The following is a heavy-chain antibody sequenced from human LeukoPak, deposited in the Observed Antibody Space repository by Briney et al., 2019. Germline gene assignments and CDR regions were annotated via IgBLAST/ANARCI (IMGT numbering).Heavy chain of an antibody. CDR1: GFTFSSYS. CDR3: ARLAVAGRKTYAFDI. V-gene: IGHV3-21*01. Sequence: GGSLRLSCAASGFTFSSYSMNWVRQAPGKGLEWVSSISSSSSYIYYADSVKGRFTISRDNAKNSLYLQMNSLRAEDTAVYYCARLAVAGRKTYAFDIWGQGTMVTVSS. D-gene: IGHD6-19*01. CDR2: ISSSSSYI. J-gene: IGHJ3*02.